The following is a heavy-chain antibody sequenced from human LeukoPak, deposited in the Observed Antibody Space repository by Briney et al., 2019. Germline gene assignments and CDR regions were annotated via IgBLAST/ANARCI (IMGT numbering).Heavy chain of an antibody. CDR1: GFTFSSYG. CDR2: ISTSSSYI. V-gene: IGHV3-21*01. Sequence: GGSLRLSCAASGFTFSSYGMNWVRQAPGKGLEWVSSISTSSSYIYYADSMKGRFTISRDNAKNSLYLQMNSLRAEDTAVYYCGRGRLNGSGTYYVFDYWGRGTLVTVSS. J-gene: IGHJ4*02. CDR3: GRGRLNGSGTYYVFDY. D-gene: IGHD3-10*01.